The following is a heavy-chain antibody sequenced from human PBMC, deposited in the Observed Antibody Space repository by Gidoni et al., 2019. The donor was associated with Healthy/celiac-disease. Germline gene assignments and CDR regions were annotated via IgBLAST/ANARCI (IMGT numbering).Heavy chain of an antibody. J-gene: IGHJ4*02. D-gene: IGHD3-10*01. Sequence: EVQLVESGGGLVQPGGYLRLSCAASGFTSSSYSMNWVRQAPGTGLEWVSYISISSSTIYYADSVKGRFTISRDNAKNSLYLQMNGLRAEDTAVYYCARDITMVRGVGGYWGQGTLVTVSS. CDR2: ISISSSTI. CDR3: ARDITMVRGVGGY. CDR1: GFTSSSYS. V-gene: IGHV3-48*04.